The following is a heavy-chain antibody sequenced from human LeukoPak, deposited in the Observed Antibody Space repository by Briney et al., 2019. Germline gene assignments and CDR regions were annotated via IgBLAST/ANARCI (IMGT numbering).Heavy chain of an antibody. V-gene: IGHV1-18*01. D-gene: IGHD3-22*01. CDR3: AIQLYYDLTAGIHH. CDR1: GYTFTSYD. Sequence: ASVKVSCKASGYTFTSYDINWVRQATGQGLEWMGWINAYNGYTNYAQKLQGRVTMTTDTSTNTAYMELTSLRSDDTAVYYCAIQLYYDLTAGIHHWGQGTLVTVSS. J-gene: IGHJ1*01. CDR2: INAYNGYT.